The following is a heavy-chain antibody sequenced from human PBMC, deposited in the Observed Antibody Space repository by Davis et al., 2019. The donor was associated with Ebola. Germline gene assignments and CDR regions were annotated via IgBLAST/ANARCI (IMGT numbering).Heavy chain of an antibody. CDR1: GYTLTSYG. CDR3: ARDKRISPSRYYYGMDV. D-gene: IGHD2/OR15-2a*01. CDR2: ISAYNGNT. Sequence: ASVKVSCKASGYTLTSYGISWVRQAPGQGLEWMGWISAYNGNTNYAQKLQGRVTMTTDTSTSTAYMELRSLRSDDTAVYYCARDKRISPSRYYYGMDVWGQGTTVTVSS. J-gene: IGHJ6*02. V-gene: IGHV1-18*01.